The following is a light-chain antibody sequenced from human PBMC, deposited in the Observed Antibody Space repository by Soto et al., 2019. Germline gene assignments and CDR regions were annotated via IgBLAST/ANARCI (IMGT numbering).Light chain of an antibody. Sequence: AIRVTQSPSSFSASTGDRVTITFRASQDIGNYLAWYQQKPGKAPELLIYGSSTLHDGVPSRFSGSGSGTDFTLTISRLQSEDFATYYCQQYYLYPRTFGQGTKVE. CDR2: GSS. CDR1: QDIGNY. CDR3: QQYYLYPRT. J-gene: IGKJ1*01. V-gene: IGKV1-8*01.